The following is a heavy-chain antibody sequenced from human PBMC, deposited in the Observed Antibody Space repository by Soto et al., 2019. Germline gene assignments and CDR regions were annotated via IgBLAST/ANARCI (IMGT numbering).Heavy chain of an antibody. CDR3: AASHVLLWFGELLQAGMDV. Sequence: GGSLRLSCAASGFTFRSYSMNWVRQAPGKGLEWVSAIRASGSDTFYADSVKGRFTISRDNSKNTLYLQMNSLRAEDTAVYYCAASHVLLWFGELLQAGMDVWGQGTTVTVSS. CDR1: GFTFRSYS. D-gene: IGHD3-10*01. J-gene: IGHJ6*02. CDR2: IRASGSDT. V-gene: IGHV3-23*01.